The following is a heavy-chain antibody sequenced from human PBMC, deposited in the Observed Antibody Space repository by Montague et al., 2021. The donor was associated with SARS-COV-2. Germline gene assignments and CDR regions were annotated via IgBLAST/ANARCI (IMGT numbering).Heavy chain of an antibody. D-gene: IGHD1-26*01. J-gene: IGHJ4*02. CDR1: GGSINGYY. Sequence: SETLSLTCTVSGGSINGYYWSWIRQSPGKGLDWIGYIHYTENTNYNPSLKGRVTISLGTSKSQFSLRLSSVTAADTAVYSCARLRTGSYVFDYWGQGTLVTVSS. CDR3: ARLRTGSYVFDY. V-gene: IGHV4-59*08. CDR2: IHYTENT.